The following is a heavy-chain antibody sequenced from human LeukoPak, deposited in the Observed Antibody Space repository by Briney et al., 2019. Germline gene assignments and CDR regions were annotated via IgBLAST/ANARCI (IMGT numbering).Heavy chain of an antibody. J-gene: IGHJ3*02. Sequence: PSETLSLTCAVSGGSISGYYWSWMPQPPGKGLEWIGHIYTSGSTSYNPSLQSRVTMSVDTSKNQFSLKLSSVTAADTAVYYCARGPDRISMMVGDAFDIWGQGTMVTNSS. CDR3: ARGPDRISMMVGDAFDI. D-gene: IGHD3-22*01. CDR1: GGSISGYY. V-gene: IGHV4-59*10. CDR2: IYTSGST.